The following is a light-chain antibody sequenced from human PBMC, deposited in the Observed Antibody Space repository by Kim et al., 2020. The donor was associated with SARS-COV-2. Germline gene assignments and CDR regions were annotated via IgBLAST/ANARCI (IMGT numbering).Light chain of an antibody. J-gene: IGLJ2*01. CDR2: GKN. CDR3: NSRDSSGNVV. V-gene: IGLV3-19*01. Sequence: SSELTQDPAVSVALGQTVRITCQGDSLRSYYASWYQQKPGQAPVLVIYGKNNRPQGIPDRFSGSSSGNTASLTITGAQAEDEADYYCNSRDSSGNVVFGG. CDR1: SLRSYY.